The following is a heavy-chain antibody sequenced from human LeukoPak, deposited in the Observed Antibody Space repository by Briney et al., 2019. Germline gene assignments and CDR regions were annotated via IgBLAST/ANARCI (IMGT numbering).Heavy chain of an antibody. CDR1: GYTFPDYY. Sequence: GASVKISCKVSGYTFPDYYMHWVQQAPGKGLEWMGLVDPEDGETIYAEKFQGRVTITADTSTDTAYIELSSLRSEDTAVYYCATARPYCSSTSCYMDVWGKGTTVTVSS. CDR2: VDPEDGET. D-gene: IGHD2-2*01. CDR3: ATARPYCSSTSCYMDV. V-gene: IGHV1-69-2*01. J-gene: IGHJ6*03.